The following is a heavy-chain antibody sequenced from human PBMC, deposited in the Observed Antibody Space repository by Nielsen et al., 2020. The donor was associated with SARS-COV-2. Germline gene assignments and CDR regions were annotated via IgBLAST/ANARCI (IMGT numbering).Heavy chain of an antibody. CDR1: GFTFSSYS. V-gene: IGHV3-21*01. CDR3: ARDGAGPNFDY. CDR2: ISSSSSYI. D-gene: IGHD1-26*01. Sequence: ESLKISCAASGFTFSSYSMNWVRQAPGKGLEWVSSISSSSSYIYYADSVKGRFTISRDNAKNSLYLKMNSLRAEDTAVYYCARDGAGPNFDYWGQGTLVTVSS. J-gene: IGHJ4*02.